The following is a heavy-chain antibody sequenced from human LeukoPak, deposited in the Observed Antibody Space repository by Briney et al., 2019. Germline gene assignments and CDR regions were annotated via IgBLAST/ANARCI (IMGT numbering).Heavy chain of an antibody. Sequence: GGSLRLSCAASGFTFSSYSVNWVRQAPGKGLEWVSSISSSSSYIYYADSVKGRFTISRDNAKNSLYLQMNSLRAEDTAVYYCAREMATIGTFDIWGQGTMVTVSS. CDR3: AREMATIGTFDI. J-gene: IGHJ3*02. CDR1: GFTFSSYS. D-gene: IGHD5-24*01. CDR2: ISSSSSYI. V-gene: IGHV3-21*01.